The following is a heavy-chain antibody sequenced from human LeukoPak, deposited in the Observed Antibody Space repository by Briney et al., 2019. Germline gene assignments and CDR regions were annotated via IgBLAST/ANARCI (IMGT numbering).Heavy chain of an antibody. Sequence: GGSLRLSCAASGFTVSSNYMSWVRQAPGKGLEWVSVIYSGGSTYYADSVKGRFTISRDNSKNTLYLQMNSLRAEDTAVYFCAKDPSRSGTTLSFDCWGQGTLVTVSS. CDR2: IYSGGST. D-gene: IGHD1-14*01. V-gene: IGHV3-53*01. CDR3: AKDPSRSGTTLSFDC. J-gene: IGHJ4*02. CDR1: GFTVSSNY.